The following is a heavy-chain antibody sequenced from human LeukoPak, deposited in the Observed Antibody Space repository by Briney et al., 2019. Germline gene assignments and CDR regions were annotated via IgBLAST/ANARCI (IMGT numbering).Heavy chain of an antibody. V-gene: IGHV1-18*01. CDR2: ISAYNGNT. CDR3: ARDYMVRGVNTIIPYYYYYMDV. D-gene: IGHD3-10*01. J-gene: IGHJ6*03. CDR1: GYTFTSYG. Sequence: GASVKVSCKASGYTFTSYGISWVRQAPGQGLEWMGWISAYNGNTNYAQKLQGRVTMTTDTSTSTAYMELRSLRSDDTAVYYFARDYMVRGVNTIIPYYYYYMDVWGKGTTVTVSS.